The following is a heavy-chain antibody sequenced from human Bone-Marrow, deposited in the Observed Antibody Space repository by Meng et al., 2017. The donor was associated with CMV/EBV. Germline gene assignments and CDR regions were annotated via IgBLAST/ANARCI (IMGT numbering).Heavy chain of an antibody. J-gene: IGHJ4*02. CDR3: TGVATN. Sequence: ETLSLTCAASGFMFSGSAIHWVRQISGKGLEWVGRIRIKANNYATTYAASVKGRFTISRDDSKNTAYLQMNSLKTEDTAVEYCTGVATNWGQGTLVTVSS. CDR1: GFMFSGSA. CDR2: IRIKANNYAT. V-gene: IGHV3-73*01. D-gene: IGHD5-12*01.